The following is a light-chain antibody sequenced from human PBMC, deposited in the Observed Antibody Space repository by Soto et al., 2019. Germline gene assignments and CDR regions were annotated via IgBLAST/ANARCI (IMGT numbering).Light chain of an antibody. CDR3: QHYKTWPLS. CDR2: DAS. V-gene: IGKV3-15*01. CDR1: QGIGST. Sequence: IVMTQSPATLSVSPGERATLSCRAGQGIGSTLAWYQQKPGQTPRLLIYDASTRATGIPARFSGIGSGTEFTLIISSLQSEDFGVYYCQHYKTWPLSFGGGTKVDIK. J-gene: IGKJ4*01.